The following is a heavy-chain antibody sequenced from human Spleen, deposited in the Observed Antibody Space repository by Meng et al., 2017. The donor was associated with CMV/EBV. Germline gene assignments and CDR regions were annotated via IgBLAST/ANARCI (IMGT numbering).Heavy chain of an antibody. CDR2: INTNTGNP. CDR1: GYTFSKHA. Sequence: QVQPVQSGSELKKPGASVKGSCKTSGYTFSKHAMNWVRQAPGQGLEWMGRINTNTGNPTYAQGFTGRFVFSLDASVSTAYLQISRLKAEDTAVYYCARDQETWLELPDFDYWGQGTLVTVSS. D-gene: IGHD5-24*01. CDR3: ARDQETWLELPDFDY. J-gene: IGHJ4*02. V-gene: IGHV7-4-1*02.